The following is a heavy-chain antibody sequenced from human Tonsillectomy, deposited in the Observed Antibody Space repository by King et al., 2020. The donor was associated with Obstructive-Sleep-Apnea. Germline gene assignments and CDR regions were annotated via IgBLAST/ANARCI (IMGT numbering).Heavy chain of an antibody. J-gene: IGHJ6*02. CDR1: GYTFTSYY. CDR3: ARDQRTVSTTYYYGMDV. CDR2: INPSGGSR. D-gene: IGHD4-11*01. V-gene: IGHV1-46*03. Sequence: VQLVESGAEVKKPGASVKVSCKASGYTFTSYYMHWVRQAPGQGLEWMGIINPSGGSRSYAQKFQGRLTMTRDTSTSTVYMELSSLRSEDTAVYYCARDQRTVSTTYYYGMDVWGQGTTVTVSS.